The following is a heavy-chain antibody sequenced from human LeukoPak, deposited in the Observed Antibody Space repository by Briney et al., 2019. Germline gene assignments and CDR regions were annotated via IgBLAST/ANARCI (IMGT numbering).Heavy chain of an antibody. CDR3: ARARDGLNAFDY. Sequence: SETLSHTCTVSGGSITGDSFYWSWIRQPAGKGLEWIGRVYTTGSTSYNPSLKSRVTVSVDTSNNYFSLNLNSVTSADTAVYYCARARDGLNAFDYWGQGTLVTVSS. D-gene: IGHD5-24*01. CDR2: VYTTGST. CDR1: GGSITGDSFY. V-gene: IGHV4-61*02. J-gene: IGHJ4*02.